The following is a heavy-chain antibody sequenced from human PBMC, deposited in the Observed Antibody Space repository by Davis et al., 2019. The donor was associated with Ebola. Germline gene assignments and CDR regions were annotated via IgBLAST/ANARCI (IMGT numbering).Heavy chain of an antibody. CDR1: GYTFTAYY. V-gene: IGHV1-2*02. J-gene: IGHJ5*02. CDR3: ARDVRYNSRNNWFAP. CDR2: ISPTSGGA. D-gene: IGHD1-14*01. Sequence: ASVKVSCKTSGYTFTAYYIHWVRLTPGQGLEWMGWISPTSGGAYSAPKFQGRLTLTRDTSFDTAYMELNRLTSDDTGVYYCARDVRYNSRNNWFAPRGQGTLVTVSS.